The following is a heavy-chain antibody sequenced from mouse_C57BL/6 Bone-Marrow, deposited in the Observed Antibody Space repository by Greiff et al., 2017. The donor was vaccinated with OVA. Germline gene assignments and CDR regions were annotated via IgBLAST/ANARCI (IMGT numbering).Heavy chain of an antibody. D-gene: IGHD4-1*01. CDR2: INYDGSST. V-gene: IGHV5-16*01. J-gene: IGHJ3*01. CDR3: ARVYWAWFAY. Sequence: EVQLVESEGGLVQPGSSMKLSCTASGFTFSDYYMAWVRQVPEKGLEWVANINYDGSSTYYLDSLKSRFIISRDNAKNILYLQMSSLKSEDTATYYCARVYWAWFAYWGQGTLVTVSA. CDR1: GFTFSDYY.